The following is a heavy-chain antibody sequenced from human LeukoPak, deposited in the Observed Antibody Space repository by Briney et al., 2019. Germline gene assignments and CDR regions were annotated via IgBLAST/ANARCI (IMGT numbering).Heavy chain of an antibody. Sequence: PSETLSLTCAVYGGSFSGYYWSWIRQPPGKGLEWIGEINHSGSTNYNPSLKSRVTISVDTSKNQFSPKLSSVTAADTAVYYCARGLLWFGETQFDPWGQGTLVTVSS. CDR2: INHSGST. CDR1: GGSFSGYY. D-gene: IGHD3-10*01. CDR3: ARGLLWFGETQFDP. V-gene: IGHV4-34*01. J-gene: IGHJ5*02.